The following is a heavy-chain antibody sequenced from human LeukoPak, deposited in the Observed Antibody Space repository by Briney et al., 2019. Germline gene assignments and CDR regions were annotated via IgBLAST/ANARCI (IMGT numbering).Heavy chain of an antibody. V-gene: IGHV1-18*01. Sequence: GASVKVSCKASGYTFTSYGISWVRQAPGQGLEWMGWISAYNGNTNYAQKLQGRVTMTTGTSTSTAYMELRSLRSDDTAVYYCAXXXXXXSSGPWNELDYWGQGTLVTVSS. CDR3: AXXXXXXSSGPWNELDY. CDR1: GYTFTSYG. J-gene: IGHJ4*02. D-gene: IGHD3-22*01. CDR2: ISAYNGNT.